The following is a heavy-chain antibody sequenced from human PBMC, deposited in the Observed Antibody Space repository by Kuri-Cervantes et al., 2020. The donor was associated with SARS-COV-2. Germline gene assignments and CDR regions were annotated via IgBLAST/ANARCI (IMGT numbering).Heavy chain of an antibody. Sequence: TFSSYWMSWVRQPPGKGLEWIGSIYYSGSTYYNPSLKSRVTISVDTSKNQFSLKLSSVTAADTAVYYCARPRYGDYDGAFDIWGQGTMVTVSS. D-gene: IGHD4-17*01. J-gene: IGHJ3*02. CDR3: ARPRYGDYDGAFDI. CDR2: IYYSGST. V-gene: IGHV4-39*07. CDR1: TFSSYW.